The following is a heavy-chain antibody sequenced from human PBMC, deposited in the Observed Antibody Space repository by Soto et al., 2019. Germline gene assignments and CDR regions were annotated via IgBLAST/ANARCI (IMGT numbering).Heavy chain of an antibody. D-gene: IGHD2-2*01. CDR3: ARDLIVVVPAASNWFDP. Sequence: KTSETLSLTCAVSGYSISSGYYWGWIRQPPGKGLEWIGSIYHGGSTYYNPSLKSRVTISVDTSKNQFSLKLSSVTAADTAVYYCARDLIVVVPAASNWFDPWGQGTLVTVSS. CDR1: GYSISSGYY. V-gene: IGHV4-38-2*02. J-gene: IGHJ5*02. CDR2: IYHGGST.